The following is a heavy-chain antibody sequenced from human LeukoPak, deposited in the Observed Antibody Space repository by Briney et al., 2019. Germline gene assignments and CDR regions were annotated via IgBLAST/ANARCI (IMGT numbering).Heavy chain of an antibody. CDR2: IWYDGSNK. J-gene: IGHJ4*02. CDR1: GFTFSSYG. D-gene: IGHD3-3*02. Sequence: GGSLRLSCAASGFTFSSYGMHWVRQAPGKGLAWGAVIWYDGSNKYYADSVKGRFTISRDNAKNSLYLQMDSLRAEDTAVYYCASRAHFWSGPGGWGQGTLVTVSS. V-gene: IGHV3-33*03. CDR3: ASRAHFWSGPGG.